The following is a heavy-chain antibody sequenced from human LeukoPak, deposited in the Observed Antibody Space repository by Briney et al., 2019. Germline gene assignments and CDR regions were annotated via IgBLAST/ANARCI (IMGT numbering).Heavy chain of an antibody. Sequence: SGPTLVKPTQTLTLTCTFSGCSLSTSGVGVGWIRQPPGKALEWLALIYWNDDKRYSPSLKSRLTITKDTSKNQVVLTMTNMDPVDTATYYCAHRLLLVDSFDYWGQGTLVTVSS. CDR2: IYWNDDK. J-gene: IGHJ4*02. D-gene: IGHD2-8*01. CDR1: GCSLSTSGVG. V-gene: IGHV2-5*01. CDR3: AHRLLLVDSFDY.